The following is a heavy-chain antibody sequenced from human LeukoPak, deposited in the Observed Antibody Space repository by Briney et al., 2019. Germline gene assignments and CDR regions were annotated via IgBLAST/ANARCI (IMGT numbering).Heavy chain of an antibody. V-gene: IGHV4-39*07. CDR3: ARAVTMIVVVITTGAFDI. J-gene: IGHJ3*02. CDR2: IYYSGST. D-gene: IGHD3-22*01. CDR1: GGSISSYY. Sequence: SETLSLTCTVSGGSISSYYWSWIRQPPGKGLEWIGSIYYSGSTYYNPSLKSRVTISVDTSKNQFSLKLSSVTAADTAVYYCARAVTMIVVVITTGAFDIWGQGTMVTVSS.